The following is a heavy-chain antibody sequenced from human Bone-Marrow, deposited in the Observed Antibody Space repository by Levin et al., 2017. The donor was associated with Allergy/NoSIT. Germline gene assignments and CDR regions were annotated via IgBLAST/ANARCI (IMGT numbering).Heavy chain of an antibody. J-gene: IGHJ1*01. CDR2: IKSKTDGGTT. Sequence: GESLKISCAASGFTFSNAWMSWVRQAPGKGLEWVGRIKSKTDGGTTDYAAPVKGRFTISRDDSKNTLYLQMNSLKTEDTAVYYCTAYDYIWGSYQHWGQGTLVTVSS. V-gene: IGHV3-15*01. CDR1: GFTFSNAW. D-gene: IGHD3-16*01. CDR3: TAYDYIWGSYQH.